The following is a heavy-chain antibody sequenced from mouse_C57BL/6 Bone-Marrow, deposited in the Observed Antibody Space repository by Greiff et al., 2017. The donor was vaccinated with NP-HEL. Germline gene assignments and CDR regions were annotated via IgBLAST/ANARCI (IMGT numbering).Heavy chain of an antibody. CDR3: AISRLLRSMDAMDY. CDR1: GYTFTSYW. D-gene: IGHD1-1*01. J-gene: IGHJ4*01. V-gene: IGHV1-69*01. Sequence: QVQLQQPGAELVMPGASVKLSCKASGYTFTSYWMHWVKQRPGQGLEWIGEIDPSDSYTNYNPKFKGKSTLTVDKSSSTAYMQLSSLTSEDSAVYYCAISRLLRSMDAMDYWGQGTSVTVSS. CDR2: IDPSDSYT.